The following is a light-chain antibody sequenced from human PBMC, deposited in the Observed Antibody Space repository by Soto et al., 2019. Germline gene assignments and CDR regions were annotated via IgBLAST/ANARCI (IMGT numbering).Light chain of an antibody. J-gene: IGLJ2*01. CDR3: SSYTSSTTLGVL. CDR1: GSDAGGYNY. CDR2: EVS. V-gene: IGLV2-14*01. Sequence: QSALTQPASVSGSPGQSITISCTGIGSDAGGYNYVSWYQQHPGKAPKLMIYEVSNRPSGVSNRFSGSKSGNTASLTISGLQAEDEAAYYCSSYTSSTTLGVLFGGGTKLTVL.